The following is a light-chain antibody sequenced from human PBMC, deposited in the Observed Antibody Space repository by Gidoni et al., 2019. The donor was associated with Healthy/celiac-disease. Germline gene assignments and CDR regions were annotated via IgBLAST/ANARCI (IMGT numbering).Light chain of an antibody. Sequence: HSVLTHPPSASHTPGQRVTISCSESSSNIGSNYVYWYQQLPGTAPKLLTYRNNQRPSGVPDRFSGSKSGTSASLAISGLRSEDEADYYCAAWDDSLSGWVFGGGTKLTVL. CDR2: RNN. J-gene: IGLJ3*02. V-gene: IGLV1-47*01. CDR3: AAWDDSLSGWV. CDR1: SSNIGSNY.